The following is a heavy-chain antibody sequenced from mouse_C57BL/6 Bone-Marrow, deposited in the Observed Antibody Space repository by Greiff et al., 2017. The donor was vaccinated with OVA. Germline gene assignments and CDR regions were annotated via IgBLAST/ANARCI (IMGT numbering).Heavy chain of an antibody. J-gene: IGHJ4*01. V-gene: IGHV10-1*01. CDR2: IRSKSNNYAT. Sequence: EVKVVESGGGLVQPKGSLKLSCAASGFSFNTYAMNWVRQAPGKGLEWVARIRSKSNNYATYYADSVKDRFTISRDDSESMLYLQMNNLKTEDTAMYYCVRHEGLRRGMDYWGQGTSVTVSS. CDR3: VRHEGLRRGMDY. CDR1: GFSFNTYA. D-gene: IGHD2-4*01.